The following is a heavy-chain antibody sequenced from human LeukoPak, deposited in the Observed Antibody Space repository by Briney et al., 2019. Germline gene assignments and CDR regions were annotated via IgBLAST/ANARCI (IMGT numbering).Heavy chain of an antibody. CDR1: GYTFTDYY. CDR2: INPNGGGT. D-gene: IGHD2-15*01. J-gene: IGHJ5*02. V-gene: IGHV1-2*02. CDR3: ARDTCNGGSCFNWFDP. Sequence: ASVKVSCKASGYTFTDYYMHWVRQAPGQGLEWMGWINPNGGGTKYAQKFQGRVTMTRETSISTAYMELSSLAYEDTAVYYCARDTCNGGSCFNWFDPWGQGTLVTVSS.